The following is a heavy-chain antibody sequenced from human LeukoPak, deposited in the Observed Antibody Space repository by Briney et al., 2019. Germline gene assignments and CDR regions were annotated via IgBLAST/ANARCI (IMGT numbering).Heavy chain of an antibody. CDR2: IYYSGST. Sequence: SETLSLTCTVPGGSISSSSYYWGWIRQPPAKGLEWIGSIYYSGSTYYNPSLKSRVTISVDTSKNQFSLKLSSVTAADTAVYYCARHESGYSSGWFDAFDIWGQGTMVTVSS. CDR1: GGSISSSSYY. CDR3: ARHESGYSSGWFDAFDI. D-gene: IGHD6-19*01. V-gene: IGHV4-39*01. J-gene: IGHJ3*02.